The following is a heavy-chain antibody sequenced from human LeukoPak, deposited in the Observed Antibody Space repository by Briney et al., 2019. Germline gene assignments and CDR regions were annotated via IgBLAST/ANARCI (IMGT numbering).Heavy chain of an antibody. V-gene: IGHV3-23*01. CDR2: IRDSGSGT. Sequence: GGSLRLSCAASGFTFSSYAMSWVRQAPGKGLEWVSAIRDSGSGTHYADSVKGRFTTSRDNSKNTLFLQMNSLRAEDTAIYYCAKYGPQDSGSSHFDYWGQGALVTVSS. D-gene: IGHD1-26*01. CDR3: AKYGPQDSGSSHFDY. CDR1: GFTFSSYA. J-gene: IGHJ4*02.